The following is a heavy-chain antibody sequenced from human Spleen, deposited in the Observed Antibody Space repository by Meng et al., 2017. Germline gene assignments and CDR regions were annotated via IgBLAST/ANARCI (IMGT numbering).Heavy chain of an antibody. CDR3: ARGARNYARKYFQH. Sequence: QVRLQRWGAGLLRPSETLSLTCPVHGGSFRRYYWNWIRQSPGKGLEWIGEINHSGSTNYNPSLKSRVTISVDTSKNQFSLKLSSVTAADTAVYYCARGARNYARKYFQHWGQGTLVTVSS. CDR1: GGSFRRYY. V-gene: IGHV4-34*01. J-gene: IGHJ1*01. D-gene: IGHD1-7*01. CDR2: INHSGST.